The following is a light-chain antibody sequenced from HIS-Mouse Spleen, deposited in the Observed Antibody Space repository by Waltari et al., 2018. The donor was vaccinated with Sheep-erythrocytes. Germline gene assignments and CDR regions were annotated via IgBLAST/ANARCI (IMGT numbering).Light chain of an antibody. V-gene: IGLV2-23*01. CDR1: SSACGRYNL. J-gene: IGLJ3*02. CDR3: CSYAGSSTPWV. CDR2: EGS. Sequence: QSALTQPASVSGSPGQSITISCTGTSSACGRYNLVSWYQQHPGKAPKRRIYEGSKRPSGVSNRFSGSKSGNTASLTISGLQAEDEADYYCCSYAGSSTPWVFGGGTKLTVL.